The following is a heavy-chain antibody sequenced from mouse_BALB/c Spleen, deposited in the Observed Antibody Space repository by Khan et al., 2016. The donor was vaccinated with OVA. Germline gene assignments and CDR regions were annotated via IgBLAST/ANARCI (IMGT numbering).Heavy chain of an antibody. J-gene: IGHJ3*01. Sequence: EVKLVESGGDLVKPGGSLKLSCAASGFTFSSYSMSWVRQTPDKRLEWVATISSGGDYTYYPDNVKGRFTISRDNAKNTLYLQMSSLKSEDTAMYYWASHLIGSFAYWGQGTLVTVSA. CDR2: ISSGGDYT. CDR3: ASHLIGSFAY. CDR1: GFTFSSYS. V-gene: IGHV5-6*01.